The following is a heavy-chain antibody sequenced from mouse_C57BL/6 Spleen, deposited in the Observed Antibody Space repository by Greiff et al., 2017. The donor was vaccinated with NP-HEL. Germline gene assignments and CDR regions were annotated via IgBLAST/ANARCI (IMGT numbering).Heavy chain of an antibody. J-gene: IGHJ2*01. CDR1: GFNIKDDY. D-gene: IGHD2-14*01. V-gene: IGHV14-4*01. CDR2: IDPEDGDT. CDR3: TTGPDRNSDD. Sequence: VQLQQSGAELVRPGASVKLSCTASGFNIKDDYMHWVKQRPEQGLEWIGWIDPEDGDTEYDSKFPGKATITADTSSNTAYLQLSSLTSEDTAVYYSTTGPDRNSDDWGQGTTLTVSS.